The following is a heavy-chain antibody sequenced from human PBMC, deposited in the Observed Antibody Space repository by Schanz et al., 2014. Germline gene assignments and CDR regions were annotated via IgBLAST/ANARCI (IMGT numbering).Heavy chain of an antibody. CDR2: IQNDGSNY. Sequence: QVQLVESGGGVVQPGGSLRLSCAASGFTFSSFGMHWVRQAPGKGLEWVAFIQNDGSNYYHADSVKGRFTISRDNSKNTLYLQINSLRTEDTAVFYCAKGLGTRSKNFDYWGQGTLVTVSS. D-gene: IGHD6-13*01. CDR1: GFTFSSFG. CDR3: AKGLGTRSKNFDY. J-gene: IGHJ4*02. V-gene: IGHV3-30*02.